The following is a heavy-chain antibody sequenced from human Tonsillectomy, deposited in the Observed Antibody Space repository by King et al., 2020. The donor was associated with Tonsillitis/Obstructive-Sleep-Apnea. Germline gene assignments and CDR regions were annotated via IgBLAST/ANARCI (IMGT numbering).Heavy chain of an antibody. Sequence: VQLQESGPGLVKPAQTLSLTCTVSGGAISGGIYYWSWIRQHPGKGLEWIGYIYYSGSTYYNPYLKSRVTISVDTSTNQFSLQLSSVTAADTAVYFCARVVISGYYFDDPPSHFAYCGQGTLVTVSS. D-gene: IGHD3-22*01. CDR2: IYYSGST. CDR1: GGAISGGIYY. CDR3: ARVVISGYYFDDPPSHFAY. J-gene: IGHJ4*02. V-gene: IGHV4-31*03.